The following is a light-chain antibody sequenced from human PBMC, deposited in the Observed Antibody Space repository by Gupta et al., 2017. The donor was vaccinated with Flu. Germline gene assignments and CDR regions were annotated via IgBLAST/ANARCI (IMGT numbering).Light chain of an antibody. V-gene: IGKV1-33*01. CDR3: QQDDNLPRT. CDR1: QDISNY. J-gene: IGKJ4*01. CDR2: DAS. Sequence: DIQMTQSPSSLSASVGDRVTITCQASQDISNYLNWYQQKPGKAPKLLIYDASNLETGVPSRFSGSGSGTDFTFTISSRQPEDVATYYCQQDDNLPRTFGRWTKVEIK.